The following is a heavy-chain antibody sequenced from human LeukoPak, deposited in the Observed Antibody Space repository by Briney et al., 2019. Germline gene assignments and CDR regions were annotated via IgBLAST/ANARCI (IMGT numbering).Heavy chain of an antibody. Sequence: GGSLRLSCAASGFTFSSYSMNWVRQAPGKGLEWVSYISSSSISIYYADSVKGRFTISRDNAKNSLFLQMNSLRAEDTAVYYCARDSTSSWYWIDPWGQGTLVTVSS. CDR3: ARDSTSSWYWIDP. J-gene: IGHJ5*02. CDR1: GFTFSSYS. CDR2: ISSSSISI. D-gene: IGHD6-13*01. V-gene: IGHV3-48*04.